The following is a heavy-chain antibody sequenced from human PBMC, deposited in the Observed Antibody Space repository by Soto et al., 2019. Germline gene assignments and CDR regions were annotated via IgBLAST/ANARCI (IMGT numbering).Heavy chain of an antibody. J-gene: IGHJ4*02. Sequence: SETLSLTCTFSVVSISSSSYYCGWIRQPPGKGLEWIGSIYYSGSTYYNPSLKSRVTISVDTSKNQFSLKLSSVTAADTAVYYCARSKYSSGWYFDYWGQGTLVTVSS. CDR3: ARSKYSSGWYFDY. V-gene: IGHV4-39*01. CDR1: VVSISSSSYY. CDR2: IYYSGST. D-gene: IGHD6-19*01.